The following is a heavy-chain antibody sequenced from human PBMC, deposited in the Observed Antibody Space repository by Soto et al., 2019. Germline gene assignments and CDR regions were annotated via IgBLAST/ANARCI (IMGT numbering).Heavy chain of an antibody. V-gene: IGHV3-53*01. D-gene: IGHD1-7*01. J-gene: IGHJ6*02. CDR2: IESGGTA. CDR3: AKALRQLKVLNYVLYGLDV. CDR1: GFTVSSRY. Sequence: HPCGSLRLPCNASGFTVSSRYMNWVRQAPGMGLEWVAVIESGGTAHYSDSVTGRFTISRDTPNNIIYLHLHTLRAEDTAVYYCAKALRQLKVLNYVLYGLDVWGQGTTVTASS.